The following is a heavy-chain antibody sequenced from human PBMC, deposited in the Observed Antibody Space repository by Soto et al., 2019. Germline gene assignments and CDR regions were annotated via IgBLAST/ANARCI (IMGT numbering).Heavy chain of an antibody. CDR3: ARDRRDWFDP. CDR2: IHNSGTT. J-gene: IGHJ5*02. Sequence: QVQLQESGPGLVKPSQTLSLTCTVSGGSISSGGYYWSWIRQHPGKGLEYIGYIHNSGTTYYNPSLQSRVTISTVNSKNHFSLKLSSVTAADTAVYYCARDRRDWFDPWGQGTLVTVSS. CDR1: GGSISSGGYY. V-gene: IGHV4-31*03.